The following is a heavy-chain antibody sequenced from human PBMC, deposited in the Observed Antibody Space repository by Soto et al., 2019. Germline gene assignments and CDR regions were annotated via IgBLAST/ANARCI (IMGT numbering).Heavy chain of an antibody. CDR2: ISGSGGST. CDR1: GFTFSSYA. V-gene: IGHV3-23*01. CDR3: ARGVGSGSYYNQYNWFDP. J-gene: IGHJ5*02. Sequence: SLRLSCAASGFTFSSYAMSWVRQAPGKGLEWVSAISGSGGSTYYADSVKGRFPISRDNSKNTLYLQMNSLRAEDTAVYYCARGVGSGSYYNQYNWFDPWGQGTLVTVSS. D-gene: IGHD3-10*01.